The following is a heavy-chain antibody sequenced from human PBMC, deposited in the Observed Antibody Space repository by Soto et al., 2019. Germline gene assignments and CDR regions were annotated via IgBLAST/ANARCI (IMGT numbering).Heavy chain of an antibody. Sequence: VASVKVSCKASGYTFTGYYMHWVRQAPGQGLEWMGWINPNSGGTNYAQKFQGRVTMTRDTSISTAYMELSRLRSDDTAVYYCARDRGSGSYHWFDPWGQGTLVTVSS. D-gene: IGHD3-10*01. CDR2: INPNSGGT. CDR1: GYTFTGYY. V-gene: IGHV1-2*02. J-gene: IGHJ5*02. CDR3: ARDRGSGSYHWFDP.